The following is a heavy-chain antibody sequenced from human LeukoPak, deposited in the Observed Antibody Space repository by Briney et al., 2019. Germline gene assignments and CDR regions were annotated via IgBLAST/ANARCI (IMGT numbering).Heavy chain of an antibody. Sequence: GASVKVSCKVSGNTLTDLSIHWVRQAPGKGLEWMGGFDPEDAEVVYAEKFQDRVTMTEDPSTDTAYLELSSLRSEDTAVYYCAAEGQWSLVHYFNSWGQGTLVTVSS. CDR3: AAEGQWSLVHYFNS. D-gene: IGHD2-15*01. V-gene: IGHV1-24*01. CDR2: FDPEDAEV. CDR1: GNTLTDLS. J-gene: IGHJ4*02.